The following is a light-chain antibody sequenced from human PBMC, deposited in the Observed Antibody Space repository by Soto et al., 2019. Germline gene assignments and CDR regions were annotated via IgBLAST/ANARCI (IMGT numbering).Light chain of an antibody. CDR3: GTWYSSLSAVI. V-gene: IGLV1-51*02. CDR1: RSNIGNNY. Sequence: QSVLTQPPSVSAASGQKVTISCSGSRSNIGNNYVSWYQQLPGTAPKLLIFENDKRPSGIPDRFSGSKSGTSATLGITGLQTGDEADYYCGTWYSSLSAVIFGGGTKLTVL. CDR2: END. J-gene: IGLJ2*01.